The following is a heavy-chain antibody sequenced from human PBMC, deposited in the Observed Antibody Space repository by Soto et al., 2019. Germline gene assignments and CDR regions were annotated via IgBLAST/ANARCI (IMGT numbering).Heavy chain of an antibody. CDR3: ARGGAAPSEVYYYYYYGMDV. D-gene: IGHD2-15*01. V-gene: IGHV1-3*01. Sequence: ASVKVSCKASGYIFSYYAIHWVRQAPGQRLEWLGWINAGNGDTKYSQKFQGRVTITRDTSASTAYMELSSLRSEDTAVYYCARGGAAPSEVYYYYYYGMDVWGQGTTVTVSS. CDR2: INAGNGDT. CDR1: GYIFSYYA. J-gene: IGHJ6*02.